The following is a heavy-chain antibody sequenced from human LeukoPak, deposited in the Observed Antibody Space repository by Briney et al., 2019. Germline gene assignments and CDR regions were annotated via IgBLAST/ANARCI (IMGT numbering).Heavy chain of an antibody. Sequence: SETLSLTCAVYGGSFSGYYWSWIRQPPGKGLEWIGEINHSGSTNYNPSLKSRVTISVDTSKNQFSLKLSSVTAADTAVYYRARTGDGYNPHPFDYWGQGTLVTVSS. J-gene: IGHJ4*02. CDR1: GGSFSGYY. V-gene: IGHV4-34*01. CDR2: INHSGST. CDR3: ARTGDGYNPHPFDY. D-gene: IGHD5-24*01.